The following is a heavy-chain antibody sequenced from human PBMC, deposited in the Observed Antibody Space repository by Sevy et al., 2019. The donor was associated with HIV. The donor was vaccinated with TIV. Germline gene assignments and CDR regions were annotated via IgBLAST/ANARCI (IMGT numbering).Heavy chain of an antibody. V-gene: IGHV3-7*01. CDR2: IKEDGSEK. CDR1: GFTFSRNW. Sequence: GGSLRLSCAASGFTFSRNWMTWVRQAPGKGLEWAANIKEDGSEKYYVDSVKGRFTISRDNAKNSLYLQMDSLRADDTAMYFCASTLGTIAAADYFFDYWGQGTLVTVSS. J-gene: IGHJ4*02. D-gene: IGHD6-13*01. CDR3: ASTLGTIAAADYFFDY.